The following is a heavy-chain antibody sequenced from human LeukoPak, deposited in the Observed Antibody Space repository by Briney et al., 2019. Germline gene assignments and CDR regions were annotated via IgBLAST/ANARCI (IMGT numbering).Heavy chain of an antibody. Sequence: GGFLRLSCAASGFTFSSYAMSWVRQAPGKGLEWVSAISGSGGSTYYADSVKGRFTISRDNSKNTLYLQMNSLRAEDTAVYYCAKAVAAAGPNHDAFDIWGQGTMVTVSS. CDR1: GFTFSSYA. V-gene: IGHV3-23*01. J-gene: IGHJ3*02. CDR3: AKAVAAAGPNHDAFDI. D-gene: IGHD6-13*01. CDR2: ISGSGGST.